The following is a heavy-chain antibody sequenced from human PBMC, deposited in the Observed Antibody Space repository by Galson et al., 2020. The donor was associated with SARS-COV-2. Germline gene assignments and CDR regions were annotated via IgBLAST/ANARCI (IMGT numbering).Heavy chain of an antibody. Sequence: ASVKVSCEASGYTFANYDVNWVRQATGQGLEWMGWMNPKSGNTGYAQRFQGRVTITRDTSINTAYLELSSLRSEDTAVYYCARASKHYNFLTGYLNYYYYYMDVWGKGTTVTISS. J-gene: IGHJ6*03. D-gene: IGHD3-9*01. CDR1: GYTFANYD. V-gene: IGHV1-8*03. CDR2: MNPKSGNT. CDR3: ARASKHYNFLTGYLNYYYYYMDV.